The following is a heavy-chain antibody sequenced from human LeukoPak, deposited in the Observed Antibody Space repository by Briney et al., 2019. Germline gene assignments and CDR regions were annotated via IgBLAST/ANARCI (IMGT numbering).Heavy chain of an antibody. CDR2: ISWNSGSI. D-gene: IGHD6-13*01. J-gene: IGHJ4*02. Sequence: GGSLRLSCAASGFTFDDYAMHWVRQAPGKGLEWVSGISWNSGSIGYADSVKGRFTISRDNAKNSLYLQMNSLRAEDTALYYCAKGNSAIAAAGFSLDYWGQGTLVTVSS. V-gene: IGHV3-9*01. CDR3: AKGNSAIAAAGFSLDY. CDR1: GFTFDDYA.